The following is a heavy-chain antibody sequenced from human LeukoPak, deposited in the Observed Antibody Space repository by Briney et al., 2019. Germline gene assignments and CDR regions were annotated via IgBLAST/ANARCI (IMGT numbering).Heavy chain of an antibody. CDR1: GGYISSYY. CDR3: ARSPTKRVTEDY. Sequence: TSETLSLTCSVSGGYISSYYWSWIRQPAGKGLESIGHISTSGSTNYNPSLKSRVTISVDKSKNQFSLKLTSVTAADTAVYYCARSPTKRVTEDYWGQGTLVTVSS. V-gene: IGHV4-4*07. J-gene: IGHJ4*02. D-gene: IGHD2-8*01. CDR2: ISTSGST.